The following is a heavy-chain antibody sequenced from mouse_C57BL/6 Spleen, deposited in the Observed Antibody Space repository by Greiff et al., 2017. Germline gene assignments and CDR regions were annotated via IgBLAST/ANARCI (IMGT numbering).Heavy chain of an antibody. CDR3: TTWTYGSSYDY. D-gene: IGHD1-1*01. Sequence: VQLQQSGAELVRPGASVKLSCTASGFNIKDDYMHWVKQRPEQGLEWIGWIDPENGDTEYASKFQGKATITAETSSNTAYLQLSSLTSEDTAVYYCTTWTYGSSYDYWGQGTTLTVSS. CDR1: GFNIKDDY. CDR2: IDPENGDT. V-gene: IGHV14-4*01. J-gene: IGHJ2*01.